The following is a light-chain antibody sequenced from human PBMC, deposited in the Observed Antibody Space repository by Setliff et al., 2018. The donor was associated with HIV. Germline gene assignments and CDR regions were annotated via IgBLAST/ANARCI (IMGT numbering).Light chain of an antibody. J-gene: IGLJ1*01. Sequence: LTQPASVSGSPGQSITISCTGTSSDVGSYNLVSWYQQHPGKAPKLMIYEVSKRPSGVSNRFSGSKSGNTASLTISGLQADDETDYYCCSYAGSTTSYVFGTGTKV. V-gene: IGLV2-23*02. CDR2: EVS. CDR1: SSDVGSYNL. CDR3: CSYAGSTTSYV.